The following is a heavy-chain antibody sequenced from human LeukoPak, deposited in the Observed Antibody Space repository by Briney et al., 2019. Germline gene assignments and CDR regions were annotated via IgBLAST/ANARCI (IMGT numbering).Heavy chain of an antibody. CDR1: GYIFTRYY. Sequence: ASVKVSCKASGYIFTRYYIHWVPQAPGQRLEWRGWINPNTGDTNFAQKFQGRVAMTRDTSLSTAYMDLSRLTSDDTAVYYCARGWPGISLHFDLWGRGTLITVSS. CDR2: INPNTGDT. D-gene: IGHD2-15*01. CDR3: ARGWPGISLHFDL. J-gene: IGHJ2*01. V-gene: IGHV1-2*02.